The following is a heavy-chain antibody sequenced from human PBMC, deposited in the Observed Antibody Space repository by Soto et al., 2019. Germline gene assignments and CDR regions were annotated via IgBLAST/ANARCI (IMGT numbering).Heavy chain of an antibody. D-gene: IGHD2-15*01. J-gene: IGHJ3*02. CDR1: VYTFTSYG. CDR3: ARGSSCGGSCFLAFDI. Sequence: VSCKASVYTFTSYGISCVRPAPGQGLEWMGWISAYNGNTNYAQKLQGRVTMTTDTSTSTAYMELRSLRSDDTAVYYCARGSSCGGSCFLAFDIWGQGTMVTVS. V-gene: IGHV1-18*01. CDR2: ISAYNGNT.